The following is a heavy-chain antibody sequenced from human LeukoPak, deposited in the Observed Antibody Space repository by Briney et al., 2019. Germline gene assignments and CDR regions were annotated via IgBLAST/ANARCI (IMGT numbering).Heavy chain of an antibody. V-gene: IGHV3-7*01. CDR3: GRVDEGRAYRPTED. J-gene: IGHJ4*02. CDR1: GFIFSNYW. CDR2: IKKDGSEK. D-gene: IGHD1-1*01. Sequence: PGGSLRLSCAVSGFIFSNYWKTWVRQAPGKGLEWVANIKKDGSEKNYVDSVKGRFTISRDNAKNSLYLQMNSLRVEDTAVYYCGRVDEGRAYRPTEDWGQGTLVTVST.